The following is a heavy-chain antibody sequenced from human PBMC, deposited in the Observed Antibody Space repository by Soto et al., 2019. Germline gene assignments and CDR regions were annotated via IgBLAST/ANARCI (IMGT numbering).Heavy chain of an antibody. Sequence: GASVKVSCKASGYTFTSHAMHWVRQAPGQRLEWKGWINAGNGNTKYSQKFQGRVTITRDTSASTAYIELSSLRSEDTAVYYCARTYYYGSGSYLEPPAFDYWGQGTLVTISS. J-gene: IGHJ4*02. D-gene: IGHD3-10*01. CDR2: INAGNGNT. CDR3: ARTYYYGSGSYLEPPAFDY. CDR1: GYTFTSHA. V-gene: IGHV1-3*01.